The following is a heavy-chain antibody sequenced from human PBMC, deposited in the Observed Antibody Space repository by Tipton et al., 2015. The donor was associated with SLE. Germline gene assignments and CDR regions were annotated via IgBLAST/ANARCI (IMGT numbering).Heavy chain of an antibody. CDR3: AKDAGPGGYCSGGSCYSPDY. CDR1: GGSISSHY. J-gene: IGHJ4*02. Sequence: TLSLTCTVSGGSISSHYWSWIRQPPGKGLEWIGYIYYSGSTNYNPSLKSRVTISVDTSKNQFSLKLSSVTAADTAVYYCAKDAGPGGYCSGGSCYSPDYWGQGTLVTVSS. V-gene: IGHV4-59*11. CDR2: IYYSGST. D-gene: IGHD2-15*01.